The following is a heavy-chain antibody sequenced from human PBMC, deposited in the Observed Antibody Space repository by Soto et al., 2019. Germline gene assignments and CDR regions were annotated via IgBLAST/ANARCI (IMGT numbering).Heavy chain of an antibody. D-gene: IGHD6-13*01. J-gene: IGHJ6*02. Sequence: GESQKISWKCSGYSFTSYWISLGRHMPGKGLEWMGRIAPSDSYTNYSPSFQGHVTISADKSISTAYLQWSSLKAADTAMYYCASNSPSAAAGSNYYYGMDVWGQGTTVTVSS. CDR2: IAPSDSYT. CDR1: GYSFTSYW. V-gene: IGHV5-10-1*01. CDR3: ASNSPSAAAGSNYYYGMDV.